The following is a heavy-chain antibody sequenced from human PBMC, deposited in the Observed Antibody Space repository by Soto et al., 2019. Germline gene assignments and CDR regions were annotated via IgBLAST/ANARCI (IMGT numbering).Heavy chain of an antibody. CDR3: ARSVWGSYRYPYYFDY. J-gene: IGHJ4*02. D-gene: IGHD3-16*02. CDR1: GGSISSSSYY. CDR2: IYYSGST. V-gene: IGHV4-39*01. Sequence: QLQLQESGPGLVKPSETLSLTCTVSGGSISSSSYYWGWIRQPPGKGLEWIGSIYYSGSTYSNPSLKSRVTISVDTSKNQFSLKLSSVTAADTAVYYCARSVWGSYRYPYYFDYWGQGTLVTVSS.